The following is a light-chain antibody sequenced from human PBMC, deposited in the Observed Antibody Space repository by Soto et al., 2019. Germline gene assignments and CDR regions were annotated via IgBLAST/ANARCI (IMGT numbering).Light chain of an antibody. CDR2: GAS. Sequence: QMTQSPSSLSASVGDRVTISCRASRGIRSDLAWYQQKPGKVPKLLIYGASKLESGVPSRFSGSGFGTDFTLTISSLQPEDFATYYCLQDYNFPWAFGQGTKVEIK. J-gene: IGKJ1*01. V-gene: IGKV1-6*01. CDR3: LQDYNFPWA. CDR1: RGIRSD.